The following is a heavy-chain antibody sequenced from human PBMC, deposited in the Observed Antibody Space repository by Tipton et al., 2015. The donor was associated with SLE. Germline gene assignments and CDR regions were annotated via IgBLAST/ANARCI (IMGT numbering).Heavy chain of an antibody. V-gene: IGHV4-61*02. CDR2: MFRSGST. CDR1: GGSVSRGNHY. J-gene: IGHJ6*03. D-gene: IGHD4-17*01. Sequence: TLSLTCTVSGGSVSRGNHYWSWIRQPAGKGLEWIGRMFRSGSTNYNPSLKSRVTISLDRSKNQFSLNLYSATAADTAVYYCATGYGDDDFYYYYYMDVWGKGITVTVSS. CDR3: ATGYGDDDFYYYYYMDV.